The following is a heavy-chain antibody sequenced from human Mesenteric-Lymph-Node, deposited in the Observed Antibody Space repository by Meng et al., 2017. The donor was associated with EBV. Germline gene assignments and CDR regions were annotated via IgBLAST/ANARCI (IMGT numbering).Heavy chain of an antibody. J-gene: IGHJ4*02. CDR2: INYGGST. D-gene: IGHD3-16*02. V-gene: IGHV4-34*02. CDR3: ARGPLAFGGVFVQF. Sequence: QVELQHWGAGLLKPSETLSLTCACYDDTFSSYSWTWIRQPPGKGLEWIGEINYGGSTNYSPSLKSRVTISLDTSNNQFSLKLTSVTAADTAVYYCARGPLAFGGVFVQFWGQGTLVTVSS. CDR1: DDTFSSYS.